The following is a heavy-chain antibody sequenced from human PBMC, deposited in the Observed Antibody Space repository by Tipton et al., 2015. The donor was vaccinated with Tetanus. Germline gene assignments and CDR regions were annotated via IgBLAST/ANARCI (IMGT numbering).Heavy chain of an antibody. Sequence: SLRLSCVPSGFTFRSYWLSWVRQAPGKGLEWVANIKEDGSEMYYADSVKGRFTIPRDNARNSLPVHMNSLTAEDTAVYYCARRRGDCSTACWSREDYWGQGTLVTGAS. CDR1: GFTFRSYW. V-gene: IGHV3-7*03. J-gene: IGHJ4*02. CDR3: ARRRGDCSTACWSREDY. CDR2: IKEDGSEM. D-gene: IGHD2-21*01.